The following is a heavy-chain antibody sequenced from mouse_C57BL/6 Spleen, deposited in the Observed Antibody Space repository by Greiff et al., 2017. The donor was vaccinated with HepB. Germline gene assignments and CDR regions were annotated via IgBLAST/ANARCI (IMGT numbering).Heavy chain of an antibody. CDR1: GYTFTSYW. Sequence: VQLQQSGAELVKPGASVKLSCKASGYTFTSYWMQWVKQRPGQGLEWIGEIDPSDSYTNYNQKFKGKATLTVDTSSSTAYMQLSSLTSEDSAVYYCARYGSSYPSYAMDYWGQGTSVTVSS. CDR2: IDPSDSYT. V-gene: IGHV1-50*01. D-gene: IGHD1-1*01. J-gene: IGHJ4*01. CDR3: ARYGSSYPSYAMDY.